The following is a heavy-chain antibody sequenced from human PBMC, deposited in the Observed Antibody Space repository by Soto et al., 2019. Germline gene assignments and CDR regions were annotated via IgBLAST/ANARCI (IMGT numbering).Heavy chain of an antibody. CDR1: GDSVSSNSAA. V-gene: IGHV6-1*01. J-gene: IGHJ6*02. Sequence: SQPLSLTCAISGDSVSSNSAAWTWIRQSPSRGLEWLGRTYYRSKWYNDYAVSVKSRITINPDTSKNQFSLQLNSVTPEDTAVYYCARGGYCYRRVHHYYYGIDVRGQGTTVTVSS. CDR2: TYYRSKWYN. CDR3: ARGGYCYRRVHHYYYGIDV. D-gene: IGHD5-18*01.